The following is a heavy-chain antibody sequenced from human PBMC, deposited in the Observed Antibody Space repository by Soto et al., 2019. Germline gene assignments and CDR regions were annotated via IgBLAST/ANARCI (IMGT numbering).Heavy chain of an antibody. J-gene: IGHJ6*02. Sequence: QVQLVQSGAEVKKPGSSVKVSCKAPGGTFSSYAISWVRQAPGQGPEWMGGIIPISGTAKYAQKFQGRVTITADESTSTGYMELSSLRSEDTAVYYCARSQGGSSSLDIYYYYYYGMDVWGQGTTVTVSS. CDR2: IIPISGTA. V-gene: IGHV1-69*01. CDR1: GGTFSSYA. D-gene: IGHD2-15*01. CDR3: ARSQGGSSSLDIYYYYYYGMDV.